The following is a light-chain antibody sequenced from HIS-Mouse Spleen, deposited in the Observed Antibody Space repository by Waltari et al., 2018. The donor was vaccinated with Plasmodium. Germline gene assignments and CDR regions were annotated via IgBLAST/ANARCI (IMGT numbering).Light chain of an antibody. CDR2: DVS. V-gene: IGLV2-11*01. CDR1: SSDVGGYNY. J-gene: IGLJ2*01. CDR3: CSYAGSYTLV. Sequence: QSALTQPRSVSGSPGQSVTISCPGTSSDVGGYNYVSWYHQHPGKAPKLMIYDVSKRPSGVPDRFSGSKSGNTASLTISGLQAEDEADYYCCSYAGSYTLVFGGGTKLTVL.